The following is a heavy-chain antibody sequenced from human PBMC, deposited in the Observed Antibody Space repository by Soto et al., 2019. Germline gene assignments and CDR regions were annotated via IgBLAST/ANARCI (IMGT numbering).Heavy chain of an antibody. CDR3: AKDRRSGVHQGFDTDF. J-gene: IGHJ4*02. Sequence: EVQLLESGGGLVQPGGSLRLSCAASGFTFSSYGMTWVRQAPGKGLEWVSVSSATGAGTYYADSVKGRFTISRDNSKNTVYLQMTSLRADDTAVYYCAKDRRSGVHQGFDTDFWGQGALVIVSS. D-gene: IGHD2-2*02. V-gene: IGHV3-23*01. CDR1: GFTFSSYG. CDR2: SSATGAGT.